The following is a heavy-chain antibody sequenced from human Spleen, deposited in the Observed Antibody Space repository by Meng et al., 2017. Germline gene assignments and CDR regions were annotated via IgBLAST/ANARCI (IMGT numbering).Heavy chain of an antibody. J-gene: IGHJ1*01. CDR1: GDSISNSNW. CDR3: LRGSGGSV. D-gene: IGHD3-10*01. CDR2: IYHREIT. V-gene: IGHV4-4*02. Sequence: QVQLQESGPGLVKPSETLSLTCAVSGDSISNSNWWSWVRQPPGKGLEWIGEIYHREITNYNPSLKSRVSMSIDKSKNQFSLKLTSVTAADTAVYHCLRGSGGSVWGQGTLVTVSS.